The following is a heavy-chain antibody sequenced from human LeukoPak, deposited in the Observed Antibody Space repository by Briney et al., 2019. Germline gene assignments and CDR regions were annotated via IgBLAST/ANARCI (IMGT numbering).Heavy chain of an antibody. D-gene: IGHD6-13*01. CDR2: IKEDGTEK. V-gene: IGHV3-7*03. Sequence: GGSLRLSCAGSGFTFSDFWMTWVRQTPGKGLEWVANIKEDGTEKNLVDSVKGRFTISRGNSKNTLYLQMNSLRAEDTAVYYCARLVGYSSSWYGAFDIWGRGTMVTVSS. J-gene: IGHJ3*02. CDR3: ARLVGYSSSWYGAFDI. CDR1: GFTFSDFW.